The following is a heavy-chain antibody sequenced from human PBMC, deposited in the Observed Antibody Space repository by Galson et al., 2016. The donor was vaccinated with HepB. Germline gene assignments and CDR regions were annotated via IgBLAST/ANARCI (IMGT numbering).Heavy chain of an antibody. CDR1: GFTFSSYG. V-gene: IGHV3-30*18. D-gene: IGHD4-17*01. J-gene: IGHJ4*02. Sequence: SLRLSCAASGFTFSSYGMHWVRQAPGKGLEWVAVISYGGSNKCYADSVKGRFTISRDNSKNTLYLQMNSLRAEDTAVYYCAKSGRYYGVDHFDYWGQGTLVTVSS. CDR3: AKSGRYYGVDHFDY. CDR2: ISYGGSNK.